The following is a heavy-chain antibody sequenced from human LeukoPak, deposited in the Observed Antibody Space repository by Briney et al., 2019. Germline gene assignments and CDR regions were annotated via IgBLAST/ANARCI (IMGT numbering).Heavy chain of an antibody. CDR2: ICYSGST. CDR1: GGSISSSSYY. V-gene: IGHV4-39*01. CDR3: ARGYYDSSGYFYFDY. D-gene: IGHD3-22*01. J-gene: IGHJ4*02. Sequence: SETLSLTCTVSGGSISSSSYYWGWIRQPPGKGLEWIGSICYSGSTYYNPSLKSRVTISVDTSKNQFSLKLSSVTAADTAVYYCARGYYDSSGYFYFDYWGQGTLVTVSS.